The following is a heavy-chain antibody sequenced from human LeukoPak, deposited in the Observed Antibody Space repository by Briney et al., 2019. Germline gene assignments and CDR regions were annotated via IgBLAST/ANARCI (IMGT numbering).Heavy chain of an antibody. CDR3: TKEGGPMAATTERYSFDH. J-gene: IGHJ4*02. Sequence: GGSLRLSCAASGFTFSIYAMSWVRQAPGKGLEWVSLINSNGATAHYADSVKGRFTISRDNSKNTLSLQMNSLREEDTAVYYCTKEGGPMAATTERYSFDHWGQGALVTVSS. CDR1: GFTFSIYA. CDR2: INSNGATA. V-gene: IGHV3-23*01. D-gene: IGHD6-25*01.